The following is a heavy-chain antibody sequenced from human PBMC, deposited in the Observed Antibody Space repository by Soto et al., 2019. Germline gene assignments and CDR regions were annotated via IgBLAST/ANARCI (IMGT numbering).Heavy chain of an antibody. CDR3: AKSRPSEHDILTDYYYYGMDV. J-gene: IGHJ6*02. CDR2: ISYDGSNK. V-gene: IGHV3-30*18. CDR1: GFTFSSYG. Sequence: GGSLRLSCAASGFTFSSYGMHWVRQAPGKGLEWVAVISYDGSNKYYADSVKGRFTISRDNSKNTLYLQMNSLRAEDTAVYYCAKSRPSEHDILTDYYYYGMDVWGQGTTVTVSS. D-gene: IGHD3-9*01.